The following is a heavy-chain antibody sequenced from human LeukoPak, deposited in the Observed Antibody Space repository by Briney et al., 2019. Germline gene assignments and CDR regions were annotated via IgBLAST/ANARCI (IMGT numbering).Heavy chain of an antibody. CDR1: GSTFSTSA. J-gene: IGHJ4*02. Sequence: PGGSLRLSCAASGSTFSTSAMTWVRQAPGKGLEWVSGISGSGGSTYYEDSVKGRFTISRDNSKNTLFLHINSLSVEDTVVYYCAAAVNTGRAEHYWGQGTLVTVSS. D-gene: IGHD4-17*01. CDR3: AAAVNTGRAEHY. V-gene: IGHV3-23*01. CDR2: ISGSGGST.